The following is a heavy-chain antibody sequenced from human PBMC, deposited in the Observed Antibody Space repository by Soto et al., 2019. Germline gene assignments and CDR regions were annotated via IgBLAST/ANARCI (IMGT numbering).Heavy chain of an antibody. CDR1: GFTFGDYV. Sequence: PGGSLRLSCSASGFTFGDYVVSRVRQAPGKGLEWVGFIRGKAYGGTTENAASVRGRFSISRDDSKSIAYLQMNSLKSEDTAVYYCTRGGRCGTSTGCTYYFDFWGRGALVTVSS. D-gene: IGHD3-16*01. CDR3: TRGGRCGTSTGCTYYFDF. V-gene: IGHV3-49*04. CDR2: IRGKAYGGTT. J-gene: IGHJ4*02.